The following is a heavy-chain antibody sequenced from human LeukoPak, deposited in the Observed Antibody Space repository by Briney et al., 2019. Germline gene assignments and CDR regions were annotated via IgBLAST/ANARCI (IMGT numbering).Heavy chain of an antibody. D-gene: IGHD1-26*01. CDR2: IYSGGDT. J-gene: IGHJ4*02. Sequence: GGSLRLSCAASGFTVSSNYMTWVGQAPGKGLEWVSVIYSGGDTYYADSVKGRFTISRDNSKNTLYLQVNSLRAEDTAVYYCARRSGEGYFDCWGQGTLVTVSS. CDR3: ARRSGEGYFDC. CDR1: GFTVSSNY. V-gene: IGHV3-66*01.